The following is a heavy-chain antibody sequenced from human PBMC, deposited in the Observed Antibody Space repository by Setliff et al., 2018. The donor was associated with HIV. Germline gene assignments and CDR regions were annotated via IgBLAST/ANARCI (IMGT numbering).Heavy chain of an antibody. CDR2: ISSSSSTI. V-gene: IGHV3-11*04. Sequence: GGSLRLSCAASGFTFSDDYMSWIRQIPGKGLEWVSYISSSSSTIYYADSVKGRFTISRDNAKNSLFLQMNSLRVEDTALYYCARDLNWGFDYWGQGTLVTVSS. D-gene: IGHD7-27*01. CDR1: GFTFSDDY. CDR3: ARDLNWGFDY. J-gene: IGHJ4*02.